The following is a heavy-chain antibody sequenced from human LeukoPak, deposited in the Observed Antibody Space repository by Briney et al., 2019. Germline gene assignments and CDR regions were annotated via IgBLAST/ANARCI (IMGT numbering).Heavy chain of an antibody. J-gene: IGHJ4*02. D-gene: IGHD1-14*01. CDR1: GDSISNANHY. Sequence: SQTLSLTCTVSGDSISNANHYWSWIRQPAGKGLEWIGRIYTSGSTNYNPSLKSRVTMSVDTSRNQFSLKLSSVTAADTAVYYCARGYMEGNDYWGQGTLVTVSS. V-gene: IGHV4-61*02. CDR3: ARGYMEGNDY. CDR2: IYTSGST.